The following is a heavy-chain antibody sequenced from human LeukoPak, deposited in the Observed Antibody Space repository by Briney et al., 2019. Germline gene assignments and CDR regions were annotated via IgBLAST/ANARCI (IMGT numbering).Heavy chain of an antibody. J-gene: IGHJ4*02. CDR2: ISGGTT. D-gene: IGHD6-19*01. V-gene: IGHV3-49*03. CDR1: GFTFGDYL. Sequence: GGSLRLSCTASGFTFGDYLMSWFRQAPGKGLEWIGFISGGTTEYAASVKGRFTISRDDSTSIAYLQMNSLTTEDTAVYYCSRGSGWLSVYWGQGTLVTVS. CDR3: SRGSGWLSVY.